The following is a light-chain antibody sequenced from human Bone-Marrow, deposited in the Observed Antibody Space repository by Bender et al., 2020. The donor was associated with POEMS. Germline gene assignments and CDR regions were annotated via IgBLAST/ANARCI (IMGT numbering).Light chain of an antibody. CDR3: QSYDSSLSGSDL. CDR1: SGDIGRYTS. CDR2: HYN. J-gene: IGLJ1*01. Sequence: QSALTQPASVSGSPGQSITISCTGTSGDIGRYTSVSWFQQHPGKAPKLIIYHYNNRPSGVPDRFSGSKSGASASLTITGLQAEDEADYYCQSYDSSLSGSDLFGTGTKVTVL. V-gene: IGLV2-14*01.